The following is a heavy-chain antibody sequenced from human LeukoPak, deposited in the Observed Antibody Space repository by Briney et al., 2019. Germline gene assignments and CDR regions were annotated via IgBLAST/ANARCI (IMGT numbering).Heavy chain of an antibody. Sequence: GGSLRLSSAAPRFTLSSYGMHGVCQAPGKGLEWVAFIWYDGSNKYYADSLKGRFTISRDNSKNTQYLQMNGLIAEDKAVYYCAKDPSFRPGYFDYWGQGTLVTVSS. J-gene: IGHJ4*02. CDR1: RFTLSSYG. CDR3: AKDPSFRPGYFDY. CDR2: IWYDGSNK. V-gene: IGHV3-30*02.